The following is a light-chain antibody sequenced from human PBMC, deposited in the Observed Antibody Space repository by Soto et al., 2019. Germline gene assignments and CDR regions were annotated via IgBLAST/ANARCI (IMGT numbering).Light chain of an antibody. J-gene: IGLJ1*01. Sequence: ALTQPASVSGSPGQSITIPCTGTSSDVGGYNYVSWYQQHPGKAPKLMIYEVSNRPSGVSNRFSGSKSGNTASLTISGLQAEDEADYYCSSYTSIITLYVFGSGTKVT. CDR3: SSYTSIITLYV. CDR2: EVS. CDR1: SSDVGGYNY. V-gene: IGLV2-14*01.